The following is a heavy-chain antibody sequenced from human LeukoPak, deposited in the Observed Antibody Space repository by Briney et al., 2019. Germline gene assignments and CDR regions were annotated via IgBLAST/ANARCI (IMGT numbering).Heavy chain of an antibody. CDR1: GGSISSYY. CDR3: ATADGYCSGGSCYPRAFDI. D-gene: IGHD2-15*01. J-gene: IGHJ3*02. CDR2: IYHSGST. V-gene: IGHV4-59*01. Sequence: SETLSLTCTVSGGSISSYYWSWIRQPPGKGLEWIGYIYHSGSTNYNPSLKSRVTISVDTSKNQFSLKLSSVTAADTAVYYCATADGYCSGGSCYPRAFDIWGQGTLVTVSS.